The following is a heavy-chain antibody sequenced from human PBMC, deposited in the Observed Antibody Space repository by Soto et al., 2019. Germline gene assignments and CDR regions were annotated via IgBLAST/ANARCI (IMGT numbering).Heavy chain of an antibody. D-gene: IGHD3-16*01. CDR1: GFTFSSYA. CDR3: AREGDSTFYYYYYYGMDV. J-gene: IGHJ6*02. V-gene: IGHV3-30-3*01. Sequence: GGSLRLSCAASGFTFSSYAMHWVRQAPGKGLEWVAVISYDGSNKYYADSVKGRFTISRDNSKNTLYLQMNSLRAEDTAVYYCAREGDSTFYYYYYYGMDVWGQGTTVTVSS. CDR2: ISYDGSNK.